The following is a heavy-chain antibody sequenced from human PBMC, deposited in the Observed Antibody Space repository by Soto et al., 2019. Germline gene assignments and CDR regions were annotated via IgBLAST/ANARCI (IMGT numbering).Heavy chain of an antibody. CDR3: AKDTVGGYSFWSGYYSDGLEV. Sequence: EVKLLESGGGLAQPGGSLRLSCVGSGFTFDSDSISWVRQAPGKGLQWISAISGNGAGTDYAHSVKGRFTISRDNSKNTVHLQMNSLRDEDTALYYCAKDTVGGYSFWSGYYSDGLEVGGQGTMVTVSS. V-gene: IGHV3-23*01. CDR2: ISGNGAGT. D-gene: IGHD3-3*01. CDR1: GFTFDSDS. J-gene: IGHJ3*01.